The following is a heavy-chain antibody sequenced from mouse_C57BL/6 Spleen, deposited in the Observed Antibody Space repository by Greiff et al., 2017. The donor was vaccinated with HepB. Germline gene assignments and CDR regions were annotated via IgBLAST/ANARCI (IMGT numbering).Heavy chain of an antibody. CDR2: IYPRSGNT. Sequence: QVHVKQSGAELARPGASVKLSCKASGYTFTSYGISWVKQRTGQGLEWIGEIYPRSGNTYYNEKFKGKATLTADKSSSTAYMELRSLTSEDSAVYSCARRWYDYLFDYWGQGTTLTVSS. D-gene: IGHD2-4*01. CDR3: ARRWYDYLFDY. V-gene: IGHV1-81*01. CDR1: GYTFTSYG. J-gene: IGHJ2*01.